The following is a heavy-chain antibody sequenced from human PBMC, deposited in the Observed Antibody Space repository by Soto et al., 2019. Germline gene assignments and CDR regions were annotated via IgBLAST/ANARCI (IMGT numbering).Heavy chain of an antibody. CDR2: IWYDGSIK. CDR3: AREFGSLDY. V-gene: IGHV3-33*01. CDR1: GFTFNTYG. D-gene: IGHD3-10*01. J-gene: IGHJ4*02. Sequence: GGSLRLSCAASGFTFNTYGMHWVRQAPGKGLEWVAVIWYDGSIKYYADSVKGRFTISRDNSKNTLFLQMSSLRAEDSAVYYCAREFGSLDYWGQGTLVTVSS.